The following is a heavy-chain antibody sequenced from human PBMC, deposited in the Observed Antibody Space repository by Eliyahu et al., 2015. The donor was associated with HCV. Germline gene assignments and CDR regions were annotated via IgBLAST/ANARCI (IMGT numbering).Heavy chain of an antibody. CDR3: ARRGGLLVVPAAIQRRGYYFDY. Sequence: QVQLQQWGAGLLKPSETLSLTCAVYGGSFSGYYWSWIRQPPGKGLEWIGEINHSGSTNYNPSLKSRVTISVDTSKNQFSLKLSSVTAADTAVYYCARRGGLLVVPAAIQRRGYYFDYWGQGTLVTVSS. J-gene: IGHJ4*02. D-gene: IGHD2-2*01. CDR2: INHSGST. CDR1: GGSFSGYY. V-gene: IGHV4-34*01.